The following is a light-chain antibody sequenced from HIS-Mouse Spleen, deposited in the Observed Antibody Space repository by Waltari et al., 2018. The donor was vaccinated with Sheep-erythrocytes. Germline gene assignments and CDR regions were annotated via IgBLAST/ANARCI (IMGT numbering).Light chain of an antibody. CDR2: QDT. CDR3: QAWDSSIVV. J-gene: IGLJ2*01. V-gene: IGLV3-1*01. Sequence: SSELTQPPSVSVSPGQTASIPCSGDKLGDKYACWYQQQPGQSPVLVNYQDTKRPSGIPERFSGSNSGNTATLTISGTQAMDEADYYCQAWDSSIVVFGGGTKLTVL. CDR1: KLGDKY.